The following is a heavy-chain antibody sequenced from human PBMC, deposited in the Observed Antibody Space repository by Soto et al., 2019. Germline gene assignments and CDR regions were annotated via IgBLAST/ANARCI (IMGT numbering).Heavy chain of an antibody. CDR2: INHSGST. V-gene: IGHV4-34*01. D-gene: IGHD3-22*01. J-gene: IGHJ5*02. CDR3: ARGLYYYDSSGYSGWFDP. CDR1: GGSFSGYY. Sequence: QVQLQQWGAGLLKPSETLSLTCAVYGGSFSGYYWSWIRQPPGKGLEWIGEINHSGSTNYNPSLKSRVTISVDTSKNQFSLKLSSVTAADTAVYYCARGLYYYDSSGYSGWFDPWGQGTLVNVSS.